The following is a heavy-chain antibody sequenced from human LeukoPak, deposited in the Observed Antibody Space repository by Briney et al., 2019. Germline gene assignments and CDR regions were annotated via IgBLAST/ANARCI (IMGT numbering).Heavy chain of an antibody. Sequence: GGSLRLSCAASGFAFTDYDMHWVRQATGGGLEWVSSIGKAGDTYYADSVKGRLTISRDSSKNTVYLQMNSLRAEDTAVYYCVRDMEPLRYFDTWGQGTLVTVSS. CDR2: IGKAGDT. V-gene: IGHV3-13*01. CDR3: VRDMEPLRYFDT. CDR1: GFAFTDYD. D-gene: IGHD3-9*01. J-gene: IGHJ4*02.